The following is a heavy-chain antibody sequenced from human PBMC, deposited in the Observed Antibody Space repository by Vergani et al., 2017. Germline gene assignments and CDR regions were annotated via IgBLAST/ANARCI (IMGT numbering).Heavy chain of an antibody. CDR3: ATARLLIAYCGGDCYSYYFDY. Sequence: QVQLVQSGAEVKKPGASVKVSCKVSGYTLTELSMQWVRQASGKGPEWMGGFEPEVGETIYRKKFQGRVTMTEETSKDTAYMELSSLRSEDTAGYYCATARLLIAYCGGDCYSYYFDYWGQGPLVTVSS. V-gene: IGHV1-24*01. D-gene: IGHD2-21*02. CDR2: FEPEVGET. J-gene: IGHJ4*02. CDR1: GYTLTELS.